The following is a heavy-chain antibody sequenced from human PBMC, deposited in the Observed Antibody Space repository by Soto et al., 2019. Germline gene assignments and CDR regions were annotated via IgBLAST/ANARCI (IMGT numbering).Heavy chain of an antibody. CDR2: IDYSGTA. Sequence: XGTLDITCTVSSGSISVTNVFWGWVRQPPGKGLEWIGNIDYSGTAYFSPSLATRVTFHVDTSKNQFSLTLYSVTAADTAVYYCARITGRHLDYWGQGILVTVSS. D-gene: IGHD1-20*01. CDR3: ARITGRHLDY. J-gene: IGHJ4*02. CDR1: SGSISVTNVF. V-gene: IGHV4-39*01.